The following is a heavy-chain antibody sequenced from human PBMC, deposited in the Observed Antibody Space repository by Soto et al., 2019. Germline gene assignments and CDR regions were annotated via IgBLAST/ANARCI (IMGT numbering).Heavy chain of an antibody. CDR1: GFTFSSYW. V-gene: IGHV3-7*01. J-gene: IGHJ4*02. D-gene: IGHD6-13*01. CDR2: IKQDGSEK. CDR3: ASFAAAFTHTDY. Sequence: GGSLRLSCAASGFTFSSYWMSWVRQAPGKGLEWVANIKQDGSEKYYVDSVKGRFTISSDKAKNSLYLQMNSLRAEDTVVYYCASFAAAFTHTDYWGQGTLVTVSS.